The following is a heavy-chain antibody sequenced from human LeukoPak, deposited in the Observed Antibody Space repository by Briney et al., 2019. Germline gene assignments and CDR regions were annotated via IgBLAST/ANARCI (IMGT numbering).Heavy chain of an antibody. Sequence: PGGSLRLSCAASGFTVSDNYTSWVRQAPGKGLEWVSAISGGGSTYYADSVKGRFIISRDNSKYTVYLQLNSLRAEDTAVYYCARGGDTIGSIRSPFDIWGQGTMVTVSS. CDR2: ISGGGST. CDR3: ARGGDTIGSIRSPFDI. D-gene: IGHD3-22*01. V-gene: IGHV3-53*01. CDR1: GFTVSDNY. J-gene: IGHJ3*02.